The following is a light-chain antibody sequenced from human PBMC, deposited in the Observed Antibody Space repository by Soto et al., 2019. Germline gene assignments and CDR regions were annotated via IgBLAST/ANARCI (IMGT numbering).Light chain of an antibody. Sequence: QLVLTQSSSASASLGSSVKLTCTLSSGYSNYIIAWHQQQPEKAPRHLMKLERSGSYNKGSGVPDRFSGSSSGADRYLTISNLQFEDEADYYCQTWASNPRVFGGGTKLTVL. CDR2: LERSGSY. CDR1: SGYSNYI. J-gene: IGLJ3*02. CDR3: QTWASNPRV. V-gene: IGLV4-60*02.